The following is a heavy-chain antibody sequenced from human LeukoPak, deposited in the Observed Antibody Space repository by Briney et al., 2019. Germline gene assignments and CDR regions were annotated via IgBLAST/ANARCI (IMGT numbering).Heavy chain of an antibody. CDR3: ARGRYSSTWLDY. Sequence: GGSLRLSCAASGFTFDDYGMSWVRQAPGKGLEWLGRIRNKANSYTTEYAASVTGRFTISRDDSKNSLYLQMNSLKTEDTAVYYCARGRYSSTWLDYWGQGTLVTVSS. D-gene: IGHD6-13*01. CDR1: GFTFDDYG. V-gene: IGHV3-72*01. CDR2: IRNKANSYTT. J-gene: IGHJ4*02.